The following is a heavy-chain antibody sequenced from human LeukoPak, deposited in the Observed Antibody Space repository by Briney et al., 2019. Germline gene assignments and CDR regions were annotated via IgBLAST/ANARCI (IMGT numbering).Heavy chain of an antibody. J-gene: IGHJ4*02. V-gene: IGHV3-74*01. CDR3: AREGKNAHVWGSSRQASYFDY. CDR1: EFSVGSNY. Sequence: GGSLRLSCAASEFSVGSNYMTWVRQAPGKGLEWVSRINSDGSSTSYADSVKGRFTISRDNAKNSLYLQMNSLRAEDTAVYYCAREGKNAHVWGSSRQASYFDYWGQGTLVTVSP. CDR2: INSDGSST. D-gene: IGHD3-16*02.